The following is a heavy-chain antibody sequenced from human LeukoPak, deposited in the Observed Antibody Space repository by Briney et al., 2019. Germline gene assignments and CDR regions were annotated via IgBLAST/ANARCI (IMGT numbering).Heavy chain of an antibody. D-gene: IGHD5-18*01. V-gene: IGHV4-34*01. J-gene: IGHJ6*03. CDR3: ARVIEGGYGYGSYYYYMDV. CDR1: GGSFSGYY. CDR2: INHSGST. Sequence: SETLSLTCAVYGGSFSGYYWSWIRQPPGKGLEWIGEINHSGSTNYNPSLKSRVTISVDTSKNQFSLKLSSVTAADTAVYYCARVIEGGYGYGSYYYYMDVWGKGTTVTISS.